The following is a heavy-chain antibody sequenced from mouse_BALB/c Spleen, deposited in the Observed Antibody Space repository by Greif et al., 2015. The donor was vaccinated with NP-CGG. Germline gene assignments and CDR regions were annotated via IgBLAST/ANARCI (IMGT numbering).Heavy chain of an antibody. V-gene: IGHV5-12*02. CDR3: ATPFLGNAMDY. Sequence: EVKLVESGGGLVQPGGSLKLSCATSGFTFSDYYMYWVRQTPEKRLEWVAYISNGGGSTYYPDTVKGRFTISRDNAKNTLYLQMSRLKSEDTAMYYCATPFLGNAMDYWGQGTSVTVSS. CDR2: ISNGGGST. D-gene: IGHD3-3*01. J-gene: IGHJ4*01. CDR1: GFTFSDYY.